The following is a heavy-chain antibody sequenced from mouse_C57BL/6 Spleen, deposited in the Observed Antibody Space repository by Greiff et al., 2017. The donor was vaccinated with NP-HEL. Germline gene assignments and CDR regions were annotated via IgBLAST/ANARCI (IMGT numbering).Heavy chain of an antibody. V-gene: IGHV1-52*01. D-gene: IGHD1-1*01. Sequence: VQLQQSGAELVRPGSSVKLSCKASGYTFTSYWMHWVKQRPIQGLEWIGNIDPSDSETHYNQKFKDKATLTVDKSSSTAYMQLSSLTSEDSAVYYCARGALITTVVALDYWGQGTTLTVSS. J-gene: IGHJ2*01. CDR2: IDPSDSET. CDR3: ARGALITTVVALDY. CDR1: GYTFTSYW.